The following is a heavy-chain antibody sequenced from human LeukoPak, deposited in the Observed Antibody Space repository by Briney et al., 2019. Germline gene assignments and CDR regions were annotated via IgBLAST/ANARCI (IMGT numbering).Heavy chain of an antibody. CDR2: INTNTGNP. Sequence: ASVKVSCKASGYTFAAYYMHWVRQAPGQGLEWMGWINTNTGNPTYAQGFTGRFVFSLDTSVSTAYLQISSLKAEDTAVYYCARDRRYCSGGSCSINWFDPWGQGTLVTVSS. V-gene: IGHV7-4-1*02. D-gene: IGHD2-15*01. J-gene: IGHJ5*02. CDR3: ARDRRYCSGGSCSINWFDP. CDR1: GYTFAAYY.